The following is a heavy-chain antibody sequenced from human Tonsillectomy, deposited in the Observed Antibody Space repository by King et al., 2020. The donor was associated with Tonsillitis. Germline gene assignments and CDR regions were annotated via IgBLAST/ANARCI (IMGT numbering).Heavy chain of an antibody. CDR1: GFSFSDYY. V-gene: IGHV3-11*01. J-gene: IGHJ4*02. D-gene: IGHD6-6*01. CDR3: ARDPPVYGSSSGDFDY. CDR2: ISNSGDMI. Sequence: VQLVESGGGLVKPGGSLRLSCAASGFSFSDYYMNWIRQAPGKGLEWVSYISNSGDMIYYADSVKGRFTISRDNAKNSLYLQMNSLRAEDTATYYWARDPPVYGSSSGDFDYWGQGTLVTVSS.